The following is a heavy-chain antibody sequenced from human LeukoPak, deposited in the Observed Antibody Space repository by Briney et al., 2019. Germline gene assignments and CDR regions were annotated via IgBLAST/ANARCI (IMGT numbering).Heavy chain of an antibody. Sequence: GGSLRLTCAASGFTFSSYAMHWVRQAPGKGLEWVAVISYDGSNKYYADSVKGRFTISRDNSKNTLYLQMNSLRAEDTAVYYCARAGDDYGDGVDYWGQGTLVTVSS. CDR3: ARAGDDYGDGVDY. J-gene: IGHJ4*02. V-gene: IGHV3-30*01. CDR2: ISYDGSNK. CDR1: GFTFSSYA. D-gene: IGHD4-17*01.